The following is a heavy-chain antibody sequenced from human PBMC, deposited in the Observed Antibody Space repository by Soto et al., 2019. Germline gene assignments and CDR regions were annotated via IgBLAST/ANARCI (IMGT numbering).Heavy chain of an antibody. D-gene: IGHD3-3*01. J-gene: IGHJ5*02. CDR2: IYSGGST. Sequence: GGSLRLSCAASGFTVSSNYMSWVRQAPGKGLEWVSVIYSGGSTYYADSVKGRFTISRDNSKNTLYLQMNSLRAEDTAAYYCARDNKGTYYDFWSGSWFDPWGQGTLVTVSS. V-gene: IGHV3-66*01. CDR3: ARDNKGTYYDFWSGSWFDP. CDR1: GFTVSSNY.